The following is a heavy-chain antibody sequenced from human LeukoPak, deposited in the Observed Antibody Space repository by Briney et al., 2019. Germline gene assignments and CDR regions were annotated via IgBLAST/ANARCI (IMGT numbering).Heavy chain of an antibody. V-gene: IGHV3-48*04. CDR3: AELGITMIGGV. D-gene: IGHD3-10*02. J-gene: IGHJ6*04. CDR1: GFTFSSYS. Sequence: QSGGSLRLSCAASGFTFSSYSMNCVRQAPGKGLEWVSYISSSSSTIYYADSVKGRFTISRDNAKNSLYLQMNSLRAEDTAVYYCAELGITMIGGVWGKGTTVTISS. CDR2: ISSSSSTI.